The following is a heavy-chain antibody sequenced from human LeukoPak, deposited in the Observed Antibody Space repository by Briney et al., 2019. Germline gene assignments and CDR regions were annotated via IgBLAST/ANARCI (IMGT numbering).Heavy chain of an antibody. Sequence: PSQTLSLTCTVSGGSISSGSYYWSWIRQPAGKGLELIGRIYTTGSTNYNPSLKSRITISVDTSKNQFSLKLSSVTAADTAVYCCARDYSPDYISYYYYYMDVWGKGTTVTVSS. CDR2: IYTTGST. CDR1: GGSISSGSYY. V-gene: IGHV4-61*02. D-gene: IGHD4-11*01. CDR3: ARDYSPDYISYYYYYMDV. J-gene: IGHJ6*03.